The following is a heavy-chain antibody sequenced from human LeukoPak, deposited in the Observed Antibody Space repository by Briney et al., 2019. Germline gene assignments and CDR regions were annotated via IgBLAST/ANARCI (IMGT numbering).Heavy chain of an antibody. Sequence: GGSLRLSCAASGFTFSSYWMSWVRQAPGKGLEWVANIKQDGSVKQYVDSVKGRFTISRDNAKNSLYLQMSSLRAEDMALYYCAKAGGSGYYNDAFDIWGQGTMVTVSS. CDR3: AKAGGSGYYNDAFDI. D-gene: IGHD3-22*01. J-gene: IGHJ3*02. CDR1: GFTFSSYW. CDR2: IKQDGSVK. V-gene: IGHV3-7*03.